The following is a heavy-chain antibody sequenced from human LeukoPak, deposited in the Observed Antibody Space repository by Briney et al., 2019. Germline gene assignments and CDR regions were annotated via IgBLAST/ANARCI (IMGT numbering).Heavy chain of an antibody. CDR3: ARDRDVDTAMVDFDY. V-gene: IGHV4-39*02. J-gene: IGHJ4*02. CDR1: GGSISSSSYY. Sequence: TSSETLSLTCTVSGGSISSSSYYWGWIRQPPGKGLEWIGSIYYSGSTYYNPSLKSRVTISADTSKNQFSLKLSSVTAADAAVYYCARDRDVDTAMVDFDYWGQGTLVTVSP. CDR2: IYYSGST. D-gene: IGHD5-18*01.